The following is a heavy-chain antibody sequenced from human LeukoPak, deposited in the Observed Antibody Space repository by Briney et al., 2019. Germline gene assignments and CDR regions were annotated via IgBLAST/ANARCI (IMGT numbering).Heavy chain of an antibody. CDR1: GFTFSDYY. CDR3: AARYSSSSVGY. CDR2: ISSSGSTI. Sequence: PGGSLRLSCAAPGFTFSDYYVSWIRQAPGKGLEWVSYISSSGSTIYYADSVKGRFTISRDNAKNSLYLQMNSLRAEDTAVYYCAARYSSSSVGYWGQGTLVTVSS. V-gene: IGHV3-11*04. J-gene: IGHJ4*02. D-gene: IGHD6-6*01.